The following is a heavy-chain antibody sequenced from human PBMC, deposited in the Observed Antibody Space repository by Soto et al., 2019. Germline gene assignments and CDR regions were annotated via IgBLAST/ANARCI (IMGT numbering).Heavy chain of an antibody. CDR2: IYYSGST. CDR3: ARRLGYCTNGVCYRYYYYYMDV. Sequence: SQTLSLTCTVSGGSISSSSYYWGWIRQPPGKGLEWIGSIYYSGSTYYNPSLKSRVTISVDTSKNQFSLKLSSVTAADTAVYYCARRLGYCTNGVCYRYYYYYMDVWGKGTTVTVSS. D-gene: IGHD2-8*01. CDR1: GGSISSSSYY. J-gene: IGHJ6*03. V-gene: IGHV4-39*01.